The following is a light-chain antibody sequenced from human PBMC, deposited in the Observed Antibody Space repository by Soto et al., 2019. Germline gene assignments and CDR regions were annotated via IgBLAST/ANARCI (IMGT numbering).Light chain of an antibody. J-gene: IGLJ2*01. CDR2: DTD. CDR3: LLSYSGARMV. Sequence: QAVVTQEPSLTVSPGGTVTLTCGSSTRTVTSGHLPYWFQQKPGQAPRTLIYDTDNKHSWTPARFSGSLLGGKAALTLSGAQPEDEAEYYCLLSYSGARMVFGGGTKLTVL. CDR1: TRTVTSGHL. V-gene: IGLV7-46*01.